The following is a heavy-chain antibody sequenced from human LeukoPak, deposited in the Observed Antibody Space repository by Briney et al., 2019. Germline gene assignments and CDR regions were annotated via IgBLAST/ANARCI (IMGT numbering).Heavy chain of an antibody. Sequence: GASVKVSCKASGYTFTSYGISWVRQDPGQGLEGMGWISAYNGSTNYAQKLQGRVTMSTDTSTSTAYMELRSLRSDDTAVYYCARVGYCSSTSCYGDYYYYYMDVWGKGTTVTVSS. CDR1: GYTFTSYG. V-gene: IGHV1-18*01. CDR3: ARVGYCSSTSCYGDYYYYYMDV. D-gene: IGHD2-2*01. J-gene: IGHJ6*03. CDR2: ISAYNGST.